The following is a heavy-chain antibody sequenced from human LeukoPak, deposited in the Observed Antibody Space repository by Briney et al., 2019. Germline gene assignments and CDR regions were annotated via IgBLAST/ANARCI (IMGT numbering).Heavy chain of an antibody. CDR3: ARDERRNNWFDP. CDR1: GGSISSYY. D-gene: IGHD6-25*01. Sequence: SETLSLTCTASGGSISSYYWSWIRQPPGKGLEWIGYIYYSGSTNYNPSLKSRVTISVHTSKNQFSLKLSSVTAADTAVYYCARDERRNNWFDPWGQGTLVTVSS. V-gene: IGHV4-59*01. J-gene: IGHJ5*02. CDR2: IYYSGST.